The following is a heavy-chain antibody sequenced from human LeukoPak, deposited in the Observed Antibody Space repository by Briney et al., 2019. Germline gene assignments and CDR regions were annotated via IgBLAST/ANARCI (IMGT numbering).Heavy chain of an antibody. CDR1: GFSFTTYA. D-gene: IGHD1-26*01. V-gene: IGHV3-23*01. Sequence: SGGSLRLSCAASGFSFTTYAMSWVRQAPGKGLEWVSTITNDGGSTYYADSVKGRFTISGDKSKNTLYLQMNSLRPEDTAFYYCARGPGPIAGAKNPFDIWGQGTMVTVSS. CDR2: ITNDGGST. CDR3: ARGPGPIAGAKNPFDI. J-gene: IGHJ3*02.